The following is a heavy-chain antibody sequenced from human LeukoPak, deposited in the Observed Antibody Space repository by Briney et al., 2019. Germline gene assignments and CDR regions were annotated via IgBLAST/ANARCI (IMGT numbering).Heavy chain of an antibody. CDR3: AKGTILTGWDCLDY. CDR2: ISWDGGST. J-gene: IGHJ4*02. CDR1: GFTFDDYT. V-gene: IGHV3-43*01. D-gene: IGHD3-9*01. Sequence: PGGSLRLSCAASGFTFDDYTMHWVRQAPGKGLEWVSLISWDGGSTYYADSVKGRFTISRDNSKNSLYLQMNSLRAEDTAVYYCAKGTILTGWDCLDYWGQGTLVTVSS.